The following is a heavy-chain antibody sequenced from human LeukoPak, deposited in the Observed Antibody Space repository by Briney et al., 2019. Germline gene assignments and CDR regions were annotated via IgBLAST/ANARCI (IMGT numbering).Heavy chain of an antibody. CDR2: ISGSGGST. V-gene: IGHV3-23*01. J-gene: IGHJ4*02. D-gene: IGHD3-9*01. CDR1: GFTFSSYA. CDR3: AKAIGYYDILTGYYDFDY. Sequence: PGGSLRLSCAASGFTFSSYAMSWVRRAPGKGLEWVSAISGSGGSTYYADSVKGRFTISRDNSKNTLYLQMNSLRAKDTAVYYCAKAIGYYDILTGYYDFDYWGQGTLVTVSS.